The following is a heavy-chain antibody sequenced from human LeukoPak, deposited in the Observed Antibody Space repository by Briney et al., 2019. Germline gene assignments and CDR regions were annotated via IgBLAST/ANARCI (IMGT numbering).Heavy chain of an antibody. CDR3: ARGGYYGPRGGLYYFDY. CDR2: ISYDGSNK. J-gene: IGHJ4*02. CDR1: GFTFSSYG. Sequence: GGSLRLSCAASGFTFSSYGMHWVRQAPGKGLDWVALISYDGSNKYYADSVKGRFTISRDNSKDTLYLRMHSLRAEDTAVYYCARGGYYGPRGGLYYFDYWGQGTLVTVSS. D-gene: IGHD3-10*01. V-gene: IGHV3-30*03.